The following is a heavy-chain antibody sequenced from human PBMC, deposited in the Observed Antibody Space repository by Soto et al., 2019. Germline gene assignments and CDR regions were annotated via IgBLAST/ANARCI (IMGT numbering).Heavy chain of an antibody. J-gene: IGHJ5*02. Sequence: SETLSLTCTVSGGSISSYYWSWIRQPPGKVLEWIGYIYYSGSTNYNPSLKSRVTISVDTSKNQFSLKLSSVTAADTAVYYCARAETYGSGSYGWFDPWGQGTLVNVSS. CDR1: GGSISSYY. V-gene: IGHV4-59*01. CDR3: ARAETYGSGSYGWFDP. CDR2: IYYSGST. D-gene: IGHD3-10*01.